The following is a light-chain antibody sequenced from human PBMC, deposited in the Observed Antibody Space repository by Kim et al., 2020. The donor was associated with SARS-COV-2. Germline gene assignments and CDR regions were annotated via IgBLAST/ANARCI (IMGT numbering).Light chain of an antibody. CDR3: QQYNTWPKT. Sequence: SVSPGERATLSCRASQSIGSDVAWYKQTHGQAPRLLIYGASARATVVPVRFSGSGSGTDFTLTISSLQSEEFALYYCQQYNTWPKTFGQGTKLEI. CDR2: GAS. CDR1: QSIGSD. V-gene: IGKV3-15*01. J-gene: IGKJ2*01.